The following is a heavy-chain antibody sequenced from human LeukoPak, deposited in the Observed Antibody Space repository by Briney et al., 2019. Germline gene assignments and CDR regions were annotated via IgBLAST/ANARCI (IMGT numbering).Heavy chain of an antibody. CDR3: ARGRSHYDSSGYLD. Sequence: PSETLSLTCTVSGGSISSYYWNWIRQPPGKGLEWIGYIYYSGSTNYNPSLKSRVTISVDTSKNQFSLKLSSVTAADTAVYYCARGRSHYDSSGYLDWGQGTLVTVSS. J-gene: IGHJ4*02. D-gene: IGHD3-22*01. CDR1: GGSISSYY. V-gene: IGHV4-59*01. CDR2: IYYSGST.